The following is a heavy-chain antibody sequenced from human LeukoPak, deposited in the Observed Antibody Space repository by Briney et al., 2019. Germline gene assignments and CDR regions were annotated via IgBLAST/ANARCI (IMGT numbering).Heavy chain of an antibody. CDR1: GGTFSSYA. V-gene: IGHV1-69*13. CDR2: IIPIFGTV. J-gene: IGHJ4*02. D-gene: IGHD2-21*02. CDR3: ARDQGYCGGDCYSTFDY. Sequence: SVKVSCKASGGTFSSYAISWVRQAPGQGLEWMGGIIPIFGTVNYAQKFQGRVTITADESTSTAYMELSSLGSEDTAVYYCARDQGYCGGDCYSTFDYWGQGTLVTVSS.